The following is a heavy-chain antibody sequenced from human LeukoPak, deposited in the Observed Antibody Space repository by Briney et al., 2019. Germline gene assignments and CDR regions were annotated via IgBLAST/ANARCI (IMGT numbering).Heavy chain of an antibody. V-gene: IGHV1-18*01. CDR2: ISAYNGNT. J-gene: IGHJ3*02. D-gene: IGHD2-2*01. CDR1: GYTFTSYG. Sequence: GASVKVSCKASGYTFTSYGISWVRQAPGQGLEWMGWISAYNGNTNYAQKLQGRVTMTTDTSTSTAYMELRSLRSDDTAVYYCARSPGYCSSTSCYGAAFDIWGQGTMVTVSS. CDR3: ARSPGYCSSTSCYGAAFDI.